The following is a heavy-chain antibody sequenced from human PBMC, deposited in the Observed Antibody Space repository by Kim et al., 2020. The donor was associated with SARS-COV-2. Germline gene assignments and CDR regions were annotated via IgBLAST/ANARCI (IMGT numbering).Heavy chain of an antibody. V-gene: IGHV3-49*02. J-gene: IGHJ4*02. Sequence: KGRFTISRDDSKSIAYLQMNSLKTEDTAVYYCTRDLTIFGVVITTPFDYWGQGTLVTVSS. CDR3: TRDLTIFGVVITTPFDY. D-gene: IGHD3-3*01.